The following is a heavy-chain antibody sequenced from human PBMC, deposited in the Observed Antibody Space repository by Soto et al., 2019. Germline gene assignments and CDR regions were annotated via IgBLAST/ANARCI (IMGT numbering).Heavy chain of an antibody. J-gene: IGHJ6*02. CDR3: ARDQVTIFGVVIMAPSNYYYYGMDV. Sequence: GGSLRLSCAASGFTFSSYSMNWVRQAPGKGLEWVSYISSSSSTIYYADSVKGRFTISRDNAKNSLYLQMNSLRDEDTAVYYCARDQVTIFGVVIMAPSNYYYYGMDVWGQGTTVTVSS. CDR1: GFTFSSYS. D-gene: IGHD3-3*01. V-gene: IGHV3-48*02. CDR2: ISSSSSTI.